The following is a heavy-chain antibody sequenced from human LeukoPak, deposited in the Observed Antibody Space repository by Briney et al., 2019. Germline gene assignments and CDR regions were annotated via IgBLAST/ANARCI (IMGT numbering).Heavy chain of an antibody. CDR2: IIPIFGSS. V-gene: IGHV1-69*13. CDR1: GGTFNNYA. J-gene: IGHJ4*02. Sequence: ASVKVSCKASGGTFNNYAINWVRQAPGQGLEWMGGIIPIFGSSNYAQKFQGRVTITADESTTTAYMELSSLRSEDTAVYYCATAPAYYDILTGYYNGYYFDYWGQGTLVTVSS. D-gene: IGHD3-9*01. CDR3: ATAPAYYDILTGYYNGYYFDY.